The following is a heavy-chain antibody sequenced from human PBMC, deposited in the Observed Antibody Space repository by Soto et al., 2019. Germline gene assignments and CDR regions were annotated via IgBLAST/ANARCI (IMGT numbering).Heavy chain of an antibody. CDR3: ARDSREYNAYDYN. CDR1: GFTFSTYA. CDR2: ITNTGGRT. Sequence: GGSLRLSCGASGFTFSTYAMTWVRQAPGAGLEWVSTITNTGGRTKYTDSVKGRFTISRDNAKSSLYLQMNSLRAEDTAVYYCARDSREYNAYDYNWGQGTLVTVSS. D-gene: IGHD5-12*01. V-gene: IGHV3-23*01. J-gene: IGHJ4*02.